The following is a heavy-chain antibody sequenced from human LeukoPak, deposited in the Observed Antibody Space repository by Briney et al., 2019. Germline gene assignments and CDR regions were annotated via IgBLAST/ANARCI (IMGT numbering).Heavy chain of an antibody. CDR1: GFTFSSYN. CDR3: AGDVVVVVASDSNFNY. D-gene: IGHD2-15*01. J-gene: IGHJ4*02. V-gene: IGHV3-21*01. CDR2: ISTSSSYI. Sequence: GSLRLSCAASGFTFSSYNMNWVRQAPGKGLEWVSSISTSSSYIYYADSVKGRFTISRDNARNSLYLQMNSLRAEDTAMYYCAGDVVVVVASDSNFNYWGQGTLVTVSS.